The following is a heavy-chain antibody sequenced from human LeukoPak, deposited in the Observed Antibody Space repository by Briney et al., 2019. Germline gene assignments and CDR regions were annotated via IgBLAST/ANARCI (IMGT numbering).Heavy chain of an antibody. Sequence: PSETLSLTCTVSGYSISSGYYWGWIRQPPGKGLEWIGSIYHSGSTYSNPSLKSRVTISVDTSKNQFSLNLSSVTAADTAVYYCARVDWLANYYYYMDVWGKGTTVTSP. D-gene: IGHD2-21*01. J-gene: IGHJ6*03. CDR2: IYHSGST. CDR3: ARVDWLANYYYYMDV. V-gene: IGHV4-38-2*02. CDR1: GYSISSGYY.